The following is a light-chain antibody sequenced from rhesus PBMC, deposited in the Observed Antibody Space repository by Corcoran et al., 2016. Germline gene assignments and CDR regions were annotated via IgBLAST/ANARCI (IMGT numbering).Light chain of an antibody. Sequence: DIQMTQSPSSLSASVGDRVTITCRASQTISSYLAWYQQKPGKVPKLLINAASSLVSGVPSRFSGSGSGTDFTLTISSLQPEDFATYYCQQHNSHPLTFGGGTKVEIK. CDR1: QTISSY. V-gene: IGKV1-44*01. CDR2: AAS. J-gene: IGKJ4*01. CDR3: QQHNSHPLT.